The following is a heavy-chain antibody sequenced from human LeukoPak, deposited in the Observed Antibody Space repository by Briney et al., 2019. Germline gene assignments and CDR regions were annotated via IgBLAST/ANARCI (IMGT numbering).Heavy chain of an antibody. CDR1: GYTFTSYG. CDR3: ARVWGSGWPLYYYYYGMDV. CDR2: ISAYSGDT. D-gene: IGHD6-19*01. V-gene: IGHV1-18*01. J-gene: IGHJ6*02. Sequence: GASVKVSCKASGYTFTSYGISWVRQAPGQGLEWMGWISAYSGDTNYAQKLQGRVTMTTDTSTSTAYMELRSLRSDDTAVYYCARVWGSGWPLYYYYYGMDVWGQGTTVTVSS.